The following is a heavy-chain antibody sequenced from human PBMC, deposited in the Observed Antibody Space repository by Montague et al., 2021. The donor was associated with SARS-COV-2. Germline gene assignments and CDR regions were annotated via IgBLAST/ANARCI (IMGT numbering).Heavy chain of an antibody. CDR1: GGSISSRTYY. Sequence: SETLSLTCIVSGGSISSRTYYWGWIRQPPGKGLEWIGSIFYDGSTYYNPSLKSRVTISVDTSKNQFSLNLSSVTAADTAVCYCARHGPNDYYHSRYFDLWGRGTLVTVSS. CDR2: IFYDGST. J-gene: IGHJ2*01. V-gene: IGHV4-39*01. D-gene: IGHD3-10*01. CDR3: ARHGPNDYYHSRYFDL.